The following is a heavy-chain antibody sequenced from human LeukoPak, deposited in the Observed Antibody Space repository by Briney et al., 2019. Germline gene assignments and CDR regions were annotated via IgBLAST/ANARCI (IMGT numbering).Heavy chain of an antibody. J-gene: IGHJ6*03. CDR3: AREGDYGDYSKSFYYMDV. CDR2: IYTSENT. Sequence: SETLSLTCTVSGGYIGSYYWSWIRQPAGKGLEWIGHIYTSENTDYNPSLKSRVTMSVDMSTRQFSLRLTSVTAADTAVYYCAREGDYGDYSKSFYYMDVWGKGTTVTVSS. CDR1: GGYIGSYY. D-gene: IGHD4-17*01. V-gene: IGHV4-4*07.